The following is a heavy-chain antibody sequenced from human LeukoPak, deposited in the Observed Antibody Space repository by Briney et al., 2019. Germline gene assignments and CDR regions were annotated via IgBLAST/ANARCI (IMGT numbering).Heavy chain of an antibody. Sequence: GGSLRLSCAASGFTFSSYEMNWVRQAPGKELEWVSYISSSGGTIYYADSVKGRFTISRDNAKNSLYLQMNSLRAEDTAVYYCARETGYSYNTVDYWGQGTLVTVSS. CDR1: GFTFSSYE. CDR3: ARETGYSYNTVDY. D-gene: IGHD5-18*01. CDR2: ISSSGGTI. V-gene: IGHV3-48*03. J-gene: IGHJ4*02.